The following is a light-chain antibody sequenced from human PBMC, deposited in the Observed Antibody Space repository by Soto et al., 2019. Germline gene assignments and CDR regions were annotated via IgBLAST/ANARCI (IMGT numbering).Light chain of an antibody. J-gene: IGKJ5*01. Sequence: ELVLTQSPVTISMSSVAIAKLSGRSSQSVSSNLAWYQQKPGQAPRLLIFDASTRATGIPARFSGSGSGTDFTLTIRGLQSEDFAIYYCQQYNKWPLITCGKGQRREIK. V-gene: IGKV3-15*01. CDR3: QQYNKWPLIT. CDR2: DAS. CDR1: QSVSSN.